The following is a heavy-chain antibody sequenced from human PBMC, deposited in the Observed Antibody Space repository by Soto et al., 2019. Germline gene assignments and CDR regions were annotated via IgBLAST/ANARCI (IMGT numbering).Heavy chain of an antibody. V-gene: IGHV4-39*01. CDR1: GGSISSSSY. Sequence: QLQLQESGPGLVKPSETLSLTCTVSGGSISSSSYWGWIRQPPGKGLEWIGSISYTGSTYYNPSLESRVTVSVDTSKNQFSLKLSSVTAADTAVYYCVRTSITSQYGAGYFEYWGQGTLVTVSS. J-gene: IGHJ4*02. D-gene: IGHD2-2*01. CDR3: VRTSITSQYGAGYFEY. CDR2: ISYTGST.